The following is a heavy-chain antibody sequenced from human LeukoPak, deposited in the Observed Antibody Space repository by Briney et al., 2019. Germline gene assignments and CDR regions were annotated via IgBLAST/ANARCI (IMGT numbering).Heavy chain of an antibody. J-gene: IGHJ4*02. CDR1: GGSFIGFY. CDR3: ARGHMDYYGSGSSKRQFDY. D-gene: IGHD3-10*01. V-gene: IGHV4-34*01. Sequence: SETLSLTCAVYGGSFIGFYWSWIRQPPGKGLEWIGEINHSGSTNYNPSLKSRVTISVDTSKNQFSLKLSSVTAADTAVYYCARGHMDYYGSGSSKRQFDYWGQGTLVTVSS. CDR2: INHSGST.